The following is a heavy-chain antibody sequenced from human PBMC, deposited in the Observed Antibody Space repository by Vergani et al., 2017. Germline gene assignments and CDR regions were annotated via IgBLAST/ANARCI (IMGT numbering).Heavy chain of an antibody. CDR3: ARILTSAMAGIMGWYGMDV. Sequence: QVQLVQSGAEVKKPGSSVKVSCKASGGTFSSYAISWVRQAPGQGLEWMGGIIPIFGIANYAQKFQGRVTITADKSTSTAYMELSSLRSEDTAVYYCARILTSAMAGIMGWYGMDVWGQGTTVTVSS. CDR2: IIPIFGIA. J-gene: IGHJ6*02. V-gene: IGHV1-69*17. CDR1: GGTFSSYA. D-gene: IGHD6-19*01.